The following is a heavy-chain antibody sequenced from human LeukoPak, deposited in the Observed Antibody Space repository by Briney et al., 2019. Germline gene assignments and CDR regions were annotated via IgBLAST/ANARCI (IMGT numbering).Heavy chain of an antibody. CDR3: ARGGWSGSYLDY. V-gene: IGHV3-30*03. CDR1: GFTFSSYT. D-gene: IGHD3-10*01. J-gene: IGHJ4*02. Sequence: GGSLRLSCAASGFTFSSYTMNWVRQAPGKGLEWVAVISYDGSNNYYADSVKGRFTISRDNSKNTLYLQMNSLRPEDTAVYYCARGGWSGSYLDYWGQGTLVTVSS. CDR2: ISYDGSNN.